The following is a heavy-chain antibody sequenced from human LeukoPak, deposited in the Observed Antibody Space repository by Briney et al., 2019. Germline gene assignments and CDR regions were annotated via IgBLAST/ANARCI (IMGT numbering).Heavy chain of an antibody. V-gene: IGHV3-21*01. D-gene: IGHD1-26*01. CDR1: GFTFSSYS. CDR3: ARDWLVGATPPYYFDY. CDR2: INGLRSYI. Sequence: GGSLRLSCAASGFTFSSYSMNWVRQAPGKGLEWVSSINGLRSYIDYADSVKGRFTISRDNAKNSLYLQMNSLRAEDTAVYYCARDWLVGATPPYYFDYWGQGTLVTVSS. J-gene: IGHJ4*02.